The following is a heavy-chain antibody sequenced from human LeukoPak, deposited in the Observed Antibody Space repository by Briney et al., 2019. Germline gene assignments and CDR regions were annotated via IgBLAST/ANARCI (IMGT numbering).Heavy chain of an antibody. J-gene: IGHJ4*02. D-gene: IGHD5-12*01. CDR1: GLTFSSYA. CDR3: AKGLAQFDY. V-gene: IGHV3-23*01. Sequence: GGSLRLSCAASGLTFSSYAMSWGRQAPGKGLERVSGISGSGGSTDYADSVKGRFTISRDNSKSTLYLQMNSLRAEDTAVYYCAKGLAQFDYWGQGTLVTVSS. CDR2: ISGSGGST.